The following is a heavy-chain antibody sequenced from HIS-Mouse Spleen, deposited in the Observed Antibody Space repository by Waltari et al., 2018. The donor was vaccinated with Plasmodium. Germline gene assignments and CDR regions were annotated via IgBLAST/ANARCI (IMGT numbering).Heavy chain of an antibody. CDR2: IYYSGST. CDR3: ARRGGSYYYFDY. CDR1: GASFSSCSYY. J-gene: IGHJ4*02. Sequence: QLQLQESCPGLVQPSEPLSLTCTLSGASFSSCSYYWGWIRQPPGKGLEWIGSIYYSGSTYYNPSLKSRVTISVDTSKNQFSLKLSSVTAADTAVYYCARRGGSYYYFDYWGQGTLVTVSS. V-gene: IGHV4-39*01. D-gene: IGHD1-26*01.